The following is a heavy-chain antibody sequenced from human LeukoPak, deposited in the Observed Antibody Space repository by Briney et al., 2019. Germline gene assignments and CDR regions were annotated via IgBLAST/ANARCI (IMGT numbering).Heavy chain of an antibody. CDR1: GFTFSSYA. CDR3: AKGLTYCGGDCYSYYFDY. V-gene: IGHV3-23*01. Sequence: PGGSLRLSCAASGFTFSSYAMSWVRQAPGKGLEWVSAISGSGGSTYYADSVKGRFTISRDNSKNTLYLQMNSLRAEDTAVYYCAKGLTYCGGDCYSYYFDYWGQGTLVTASS. CDR2: ISGSGGST. D-gene: IGHD2-21*02. J-gene: IGHJ4*02.